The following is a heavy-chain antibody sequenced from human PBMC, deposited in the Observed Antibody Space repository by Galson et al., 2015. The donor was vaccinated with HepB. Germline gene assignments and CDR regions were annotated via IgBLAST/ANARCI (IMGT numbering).Heavy chain of an antibody. V-gene: IGHV1-69*13. Sequence: SVKVSCKASGGTFSSYAISWVRQAPGQGLEWMGGIIPIFGTANYAQKFQGRVTITADESTSTAYMELSSLRSEDTAVYYCARGAPYYYGSGRTYYYYGMDVWGQGTTVTVSS. D-gene: IGHD3-10*01. CDR2: IIPIFGTA. CDR1: GGTFSSYA. CDR3: ARGAPYYYGSGRTYYYYGMDV. J-gene: IGHJ6*02.